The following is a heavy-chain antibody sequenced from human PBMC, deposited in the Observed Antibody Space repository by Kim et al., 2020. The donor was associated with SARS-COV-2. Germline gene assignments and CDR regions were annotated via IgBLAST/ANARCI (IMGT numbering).Heavy chain of an antibody. Sequence: ASVKVSCKASGYTFTSYGISWVRQAPGQGLEWMGWISAYNGNTNYAQKLQGRVTMTTDTSTSTAYMELRSLRSDDTAVYYCAGGALTSKLRFLAYWGQGTLFTVSS. J-gene: IGHJ4*02. V-gene: IGHV1-18*01. CDR2: ISAYNGNT. D-gene: IGHD3-3*01. CDR3: AGGALTSKLRFLAY. CDR1: GYTFTSYG.